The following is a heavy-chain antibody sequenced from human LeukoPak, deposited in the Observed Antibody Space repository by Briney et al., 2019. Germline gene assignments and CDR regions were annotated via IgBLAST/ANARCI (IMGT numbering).Heavy chain of an antibody. V-gene: IGHV3-23*01. D-gene: IGHD3-10*01. CDR2: ITGNGANT. CDR3: ARDRSGSYPNWFDP. J-gene: IGHJ5*02. Sequence: PGGSLRLSCAASGFTFSSYGMSWVRQAPGKGLEWVSAITGNGANTFYADSVKGRFTISRDNSKNTMYLQMNSLRAEDTALYYCARDRSGSYPNWFDPWGQGTPVTVSS. CDR1: GFTFSSYG.